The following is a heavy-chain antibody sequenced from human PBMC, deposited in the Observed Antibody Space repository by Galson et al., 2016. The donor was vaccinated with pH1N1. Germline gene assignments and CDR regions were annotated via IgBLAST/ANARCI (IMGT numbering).Heavy chain of an antibody. D-gene: IGHD3-22*01. Sequence: SGYTFTSYYMHWVRQAPGQGLEWMGIINPSGGSTSYAQKFQGRAIMTRDTSTSTVYMEVSSLRSEDTAVYYCARSVIVVAPCDYWGQGTLVTVSS. CDR3: ARSVIVVAPCDY. J-gene: IGHJ4*02. CDR1: GYTFTSYY. V-gene: IGHV1-46*01. CDR2: INPSGGST.